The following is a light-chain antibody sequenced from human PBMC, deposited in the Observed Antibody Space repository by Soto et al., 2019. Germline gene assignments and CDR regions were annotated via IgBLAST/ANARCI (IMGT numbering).Light chain of an antibody. CDR1: QSINIY. CDR2: GAS. Sequence: IQMTQSPSSLSASVGDIVTVTCRASQSINIYLNWYQQKPGKAPTLLIYGASSLQSEVPSRFTGGGSRTDFTLTISSLQPEDFATYYCQQSYRSPYTFGQGTKLEIK. V-gene: IGKV1-39*01. CDR3: QQSYRSPYT. J-gene: IGKJ2*01.